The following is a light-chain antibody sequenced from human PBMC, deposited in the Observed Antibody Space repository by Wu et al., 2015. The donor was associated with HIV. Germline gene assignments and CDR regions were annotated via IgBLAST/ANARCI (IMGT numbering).Light chain of an antibody. CDR1: QSITTY. V-gene: IGKV1-39*01. J-gene: IGKJ1*01. Sequence: DIQMTQSPPSLSAFVGDRVNISCRASQSITTYLNWYQQKPGKAPNLLIYATSILQIGAPSRFSGSGSGTDFTLTISSLQPEDFATYYCQQSYSTPRTFGQGTKVEIK. CDR3: QQSYSTPRT. CDR2: ATS.